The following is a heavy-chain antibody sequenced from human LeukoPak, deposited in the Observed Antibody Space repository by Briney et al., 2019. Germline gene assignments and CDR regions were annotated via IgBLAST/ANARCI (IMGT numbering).Heavy chain of an antibody. CDR1: GFTFSSYW. V-gene: IGHV3-7*03. J-gene: IGHJ4*02. D-gene: IGHD6-19*01. Sequence: GGSLRLSCAASGFTFSSYWMSWVRQAPGKGLEWVANIKQDGSEKYYVDSVKGRFTISRDNSKNTLYLQMNGLRAEDTAVYYCAKDLFISGWYYFDYWGQGTLVTVSS. CDR2: IKQDGSEK. CDR3: AKDLFISGWYYFDY.